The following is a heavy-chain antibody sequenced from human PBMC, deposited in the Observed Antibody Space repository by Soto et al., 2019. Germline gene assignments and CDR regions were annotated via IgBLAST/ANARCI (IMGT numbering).Heavy chain of an antibody. Sequence: GGSLRLSCAASGFTFSGYAMSWVRQAPGKGLEWVANIKQDGSEKYYVDSVKGRFTISRDNAKNSLYLQMNSLRAEDTAVYYCARDRNGLARYSSGWPTWGQGTLVTVSS. CDR1: GFTFSGYA. J-gene: IGHJ5*02. CDR2: IKQDGSEK. V-gene: IGHV3-7*01. CDR3: ARDRNGLARYSSGWPT. D-gene: IGHD6-19*01.